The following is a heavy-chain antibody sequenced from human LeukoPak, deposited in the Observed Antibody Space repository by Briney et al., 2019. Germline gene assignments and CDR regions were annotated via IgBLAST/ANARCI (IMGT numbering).Heavy chain of an antibody. J-gene: IGHJ4*02. Sequence: GESLKISCKGSGYNFNNYWIGWVRPMPGNGLEWMGIIYPGDSDTRYSPSSQGQVTISADKSISTAYLQWSSLKASDTAMYYCARRSVAGPPADYWGQGTLVTVSS. D-gene: IGHD6-19*01. V-gene: IGHV5-51*01. CDR3: ARRSVAGPPADY. CDR1: GYNFNNYW. CDR2: IYPGDSDT.